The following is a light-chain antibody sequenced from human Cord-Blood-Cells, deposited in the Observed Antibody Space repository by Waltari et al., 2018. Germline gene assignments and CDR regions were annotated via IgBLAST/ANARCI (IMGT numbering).Light chain of an antibody. CDR3: SSYTSSSTHVV. CDR2: DVS. Sequence: QSALTQPASVSGSPGQSITISCTGTSSAVGAYNYVSWYQHHPGKAPTLMIYDVSNRPSGGSNRFSGSKSGNTASLTISGLQAEDEADYYCSSYTSSSTHVVFGGGTKLTVL. J-gene: IGLJ2*01. CDR1: SSAVGAYNY. V-gene: IGLV2-14*03.